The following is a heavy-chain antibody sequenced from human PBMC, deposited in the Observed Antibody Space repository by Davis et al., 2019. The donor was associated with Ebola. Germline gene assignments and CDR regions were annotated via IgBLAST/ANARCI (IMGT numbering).Heavy chain of an antibody. Sequence: GESLKISCAASGFTFSSYAMSWVRQAPGKGLEWVSAISGSGGSTYYADSVKGRFTISRDNAKNTLYLQINSLRAEDTAVYYCARDGPAMGTYWGQGTLVTVSS. V-gene: IGHV3-23*01. CDR3: ARDGPAMGTY. D-gene: IGHD5-18*01. J-gene: IGHJ4*02. CDR1: GFTFSSYA. CDR2: ISGSGGST.